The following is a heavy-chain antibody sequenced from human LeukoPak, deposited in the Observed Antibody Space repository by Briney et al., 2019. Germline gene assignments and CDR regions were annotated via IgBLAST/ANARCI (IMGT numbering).Heavy chain of an antibody. J-gene: IGHJ4*02. CDR2: MNPNSGNT. CDR3: ARDSGSQGFDY. V-gene: IGHV1-8*01. D-gene: IGHD1-26*01. CDR1: GYTFTSYD. Sequence: ASVKVPCKASGYTFTSYDINWVRQATGQGPEWMGWMNPNSGNTGYAQKFQGRVTMTRNTSISTAYMELSSLRSEDTAVYYCARDSGSQGFDYWGQGTLVTVSS.